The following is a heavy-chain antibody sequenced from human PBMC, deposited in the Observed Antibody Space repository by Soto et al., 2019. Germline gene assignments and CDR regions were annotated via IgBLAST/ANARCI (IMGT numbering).Heavy chain of an antibody. CDR3: SCITIFGVVIELDEPPPADY. D-gene: IGHD3-3*01. J-gene: IGHJ4*02. CDR2: IKSTTDGGTT. Sequence: PAGCMKLSCAASSRGCCICGVNLVCQAPGEGLEWDGRIKSTTDGGTTNDAAPVKGRFTISTDDSKTTLYLQMNSPKTEDTAVYYCSCITIFGVVIELDEPPPADYWGQGSLDTVFS. CDR1: SRGCCICG. V-gene: IGHV3-15*06.